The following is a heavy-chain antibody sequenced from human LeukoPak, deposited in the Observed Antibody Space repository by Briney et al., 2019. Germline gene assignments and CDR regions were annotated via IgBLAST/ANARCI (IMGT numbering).Heavy chain of an antibody. J-gene: IGHJ4*02. CDR2: TAGSGISK. V-gene: IGHV3-23*01. Sequence: GGSLRLSCSASGFTFSSYAMHWVRQAPGRGLEWASSTAGSGISKDYADSVKGRFTISKDKSKNTLYLQMDNLRAEDTGVYFCARLPTFYYDSSGYHYDYWGQGTLVTVSS. CDR3: ARLPTFYYDSSGYHYDY. CDR1: GFTFSSYA. D-gene: IGHD3-22*01.